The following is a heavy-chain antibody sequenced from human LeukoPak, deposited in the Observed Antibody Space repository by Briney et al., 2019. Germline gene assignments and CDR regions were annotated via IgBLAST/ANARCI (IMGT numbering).Heavy chain of an antibody. V-gene: IGHV1-46*01. J-gene: IGHJ3*01. CDR3: ARGPHLRTYDSSSPAALDF. CDR2: INPTGGNT. CDR1: GYIFINYW. Sequence: EASVKVSCKASGYIFINYWMYWVRQAPGQGLEWMGLINPTGGNTNFAQNFQGRVTMTRDMSTSTVYMGLRRLRSEDTAVYYCARGPHLRTYDSSSPAALDFWGQGTMVTVSS. D-gene: IGHD3-22*01.